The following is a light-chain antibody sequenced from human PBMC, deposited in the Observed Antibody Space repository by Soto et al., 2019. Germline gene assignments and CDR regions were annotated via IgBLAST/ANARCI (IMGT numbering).Light chain of an antibody. J-gene: IGKJ4*01. Sequence: EIVLTQSPATLSLPPGERATLSCRASQSVSSYLAWYQQKPGQAPRLLIYDASNRATGIPARFSGSGSGTDFTLTISSLEPEDFAVYYCQHRSNWPLTFGGGTMVEIK. CDR1: QSVSSY. CDR2: DAS. V-gene: IGKV3-11*01. CDR3: QHRSNWPLT.